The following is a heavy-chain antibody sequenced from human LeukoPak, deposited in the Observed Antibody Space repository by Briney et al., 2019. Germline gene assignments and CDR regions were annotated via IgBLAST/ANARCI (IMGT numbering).Heavy chain of an antibody. Sequence: PSETLSLTCAVSGGSISSGGYSWSWIRQSPGKGLEWIGYIYHSGSTYYNPSLKSRVTISVDRSKNQFSLKLSSVTAADTAVYFCAREVVVPAAMSSRYYYYGMDVWGKGTTVTVSS. J-gene: IGHJ6*04. CDR3: AREVVVPAAMSSRYYYYGMDV. CDR2: IYHSGST. CDR1: GGSISSGGYS. D-gene: IGHD2-2*01. V-gene: IGHV4-30-2*06.